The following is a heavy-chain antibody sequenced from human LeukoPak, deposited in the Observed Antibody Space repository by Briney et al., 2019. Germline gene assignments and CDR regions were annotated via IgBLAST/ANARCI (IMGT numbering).Heavy chain of an antibody. CDR2: IRYDGSNK. D-gene: IGHD3-3*01. J-gene: IGHJ4*02. Sequence: GGSLRLSCAASGFTFSSYAMSWVRQAPGKGLEWVAFIRYDGSNKYYADSVKGRFTISRDNSKNTLYLQMNSLRAEDTAVYYCAKSDDFWSGYGGVDYWGQGTLVTVSS. CDR1: GFTFSSYA. CDR3: AKSDDFWSGYGGVDY. V-gene: IGHV3-30*02.